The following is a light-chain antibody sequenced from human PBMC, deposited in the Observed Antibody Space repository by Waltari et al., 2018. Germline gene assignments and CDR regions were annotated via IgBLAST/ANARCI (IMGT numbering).Light chain of an antibody. V-gene: IGKV3-15*01. CDR3: QQYNNWPPGT. Sequence: ETVLTQSPATLSVSPGERVTLSCRTSQTIGRSLAWYQQKPGQAPRLVIYGASIRATGIPARFSGSGSETEFALTISGLQSEDFAVYYCQQYNNWPPGTFGQGTKVEI. CDR2: GAS. J-gene: IGKJ1*01. CDR1: QTIGRS.